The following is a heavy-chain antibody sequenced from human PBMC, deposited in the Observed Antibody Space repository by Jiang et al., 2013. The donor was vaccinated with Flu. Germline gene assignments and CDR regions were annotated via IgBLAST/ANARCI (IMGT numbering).Heavy chain of an antibody. CDR3: ARDTGYGVLDY. D-gene: IGHD5-12*01. CDR2: IYHSGRA. J-gene: IGHJ4*02. Sequence: SWMRQPLGKGLEWIGYIYHSGRAFYNQSLKSRVTMSVDGSKNQVSLKVTSVTAADTAVYYCARDTGYGVLDYWGQGALVTVSS. V-gene: IGHV4-30-2*01.